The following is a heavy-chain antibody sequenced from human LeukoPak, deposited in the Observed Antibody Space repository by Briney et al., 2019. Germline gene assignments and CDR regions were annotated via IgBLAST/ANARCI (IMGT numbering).Heavy chain of an antibody. D-gene: IGHD5-24*01. CDR1: GGSISSSSYY. V-gene: IGHV4-39*07. CDR2: IYYSGST. J-gene: IGHJ3*02. CDR3: ARDRERWLQLRRNDAFDI. Sequence: PSETLSLTCTVSGGSISSSSYYWGWIRQPPGKGLEWIGSIYYSGSTYYNPSLKSRVTISVDTSKNQFSLKLSSVTAADTAVYYCARDRERWLQLRRNDAFDIWGQGTMVTVSS.